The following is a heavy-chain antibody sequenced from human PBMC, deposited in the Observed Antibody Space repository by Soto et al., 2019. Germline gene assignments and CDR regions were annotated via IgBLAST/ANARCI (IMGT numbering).Heavy chain of an antibody. CDR1: GFTFSSYA. Sequence: GGSLRLSCAASGFTFSSYAMHWVRQAPGKGLEWVAVISYDGSNKYYADSVKGRFTISRDNSKNTLYLQMNSLRAEDTAVYYCAGWEQHYYYYYGMDVWGQGTTVTVSS. CDR3: AGWEQHYYYYYGMDV. V-gene: IGHV3-30-3*01. D-gene: IGHD1-26*01. J-gene: IGHJ6*02. CDR2: ISYDGSNK.